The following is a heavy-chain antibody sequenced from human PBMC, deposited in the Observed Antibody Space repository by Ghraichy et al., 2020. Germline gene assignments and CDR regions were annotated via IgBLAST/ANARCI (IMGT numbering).Heavy chain of an antibody. CDR2: IYPGDSDT. Sequence: GESLNISCKGSGYSFTSYWIGWVRQMPGKGLEWMGIIYPGDSDTRYSPSFQGQVTISADKSISTAYLQWSSLKASDTAMYYCARHREYYYGSGSYSPQSLPDYWGQGTLVTVSS. D-gene: IGHD3-10*01. J-gene: IGHJ4*02. CDR1: GYSFTSYW. CDR3: ARHREYYYGSGSYSPQSLPDY. V-gene: IGHV5-51*01.